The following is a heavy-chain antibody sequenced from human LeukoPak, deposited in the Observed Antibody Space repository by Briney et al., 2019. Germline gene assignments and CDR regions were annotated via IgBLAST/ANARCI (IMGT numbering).Heavy chain of an antibody. D-gene: IGHD2-21*02. CDR2: IDSSSNTI. J-gene: IGHJ4*02. CDR3: ASKWYCGGDCYYQIDY. V-gene: IGHV3-48*04. Sequence: GGSLRLSCATSGFTFSSYTMNWVRQSPGKGLEWIAYIDSSSNTIYYADSVKGRFTISRDNAKNSLYLQMNSLRVEDTAVYYCASKWYCGGDCYYQIDYWGQGNLVTVSS. CDR1: GFTFSSYT.